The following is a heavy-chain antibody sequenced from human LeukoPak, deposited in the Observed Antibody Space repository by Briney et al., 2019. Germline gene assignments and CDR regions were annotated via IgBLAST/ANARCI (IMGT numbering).Heavy chain of an antibody. Sequence: SETLSLTCAVSGGSISSGGYSWSRLRQPPGKGLEWIGYIYYSGSTYYNPSLKSRVTISVDTSKNQFSLKRSSVTAADTAVYYGARDYCSSGSCYYNWFDPWGKGTLVTVSS. V-gene: IGHV4-30-4*07. CDR3: ARDYCSSGSCYYNWFDP. J-gene: IGHJ5*02. CDR1: GGSISSGGYS. D-gene: IGHD2-15*01. CDR2: IYYSGST.